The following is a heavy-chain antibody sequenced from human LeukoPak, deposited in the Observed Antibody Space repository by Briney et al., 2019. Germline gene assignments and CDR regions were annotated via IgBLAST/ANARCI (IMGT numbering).Heavy chain of an antibody. Sequence: ASVKVSCKASGYTFTNYGISWVRQAPGQGLEWMGWISGYNGDTNYAQKLQGRVTMTTDTSTSTAYMELRSLRSDDTAVYYCARSWNSACDYWGQGTLVNVSS. J-gene: IGHJ4*02. D-gene: IGHD1-7*01. CDR3: ARSWNSACDY. V-gene: IGHV1-18*01. CDR1: GYTFTNYG. CDR2: ISGYNGDT.